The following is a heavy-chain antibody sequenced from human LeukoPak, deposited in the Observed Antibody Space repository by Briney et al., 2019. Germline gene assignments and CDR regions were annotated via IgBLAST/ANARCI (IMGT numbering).Heavy chain of an antibody. CDR3: ARDPKSQLLLDY. Sequence: ASVKVSCKASGYTFTGHYIQWVRQAPGQGLEWMGWINPYSGAINYAQKFQGRVTLTRDTSISTAYMELSRLTSGDTAVYYCARDPKSQLLLDYWGQGTLVTVSS. D-gene: IGHD2-2*01. V-gene: IGHV1-2*02. J-gene: IGHJ4*02. CDR2: INPYSGAI. CDR1: GYTFTGHY.